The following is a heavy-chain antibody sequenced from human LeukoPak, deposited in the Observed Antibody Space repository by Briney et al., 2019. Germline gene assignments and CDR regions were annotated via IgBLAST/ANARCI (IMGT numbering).Heavy chain of an antibody. Sequence: GGSLRLSCAASGFTFSSYAMSWVRQAPGKGLEWVSAISGSGGSTYYADSVKGRFTISRDNSKNTQYLQMNSLRAEDTAIYYCAKGLYYYDSSGYSTLDYWGQGTLVTVSS. CDR1: GFTFSSYA. V-gene: IGHV3-23*01. CDR3: AKGLYYYDSSGYSTLDY. J-gene: IGHJ4*02. CDR2: ISGSGGST. D-gene: IGHD3-22*01.